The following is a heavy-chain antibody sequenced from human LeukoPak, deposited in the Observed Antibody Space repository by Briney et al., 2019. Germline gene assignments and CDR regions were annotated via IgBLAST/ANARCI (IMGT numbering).Heavy chain of an antibody. Sequence: GESLKISCKGSGYSFTSNWIGWVRQMPGKGLEWMGIIFPGDSDTRYSPSFQGHVTISADKSISTAYLQWSSLKASDTAIYYCARRMTQQLVQGVAFDYWGQGTLVTVSS. CDR3: ARRMTQQLVQGVAFDY. J-gene: IGHJ4*02. CDR2: IFPGDSDT. V-gene: IGHV5-51*01. CDR1: GYSFTSNW. D-gene: IGHD6-13*01.